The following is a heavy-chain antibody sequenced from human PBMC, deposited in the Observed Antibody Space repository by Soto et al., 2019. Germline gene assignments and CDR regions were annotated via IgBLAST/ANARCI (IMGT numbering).Heavy chain of an antibody. CDR3: AKVHQYYDFWSGSPYFDY. J-gene: IGHJ4*02. Sequence: SGGSLRLSCAASGFPFSSYAMSWVRQAPGKGLEWVSAISGSGGSTYYADSVKGRFTISRDNSKNTLYLQMNSLRAEDTAVYYCAKVHQYYDFWSGSPYFDYWGQGTLVTVSS. CDR2: ISGSGGST. V-gene: IGHV3-23*01. CDR1: GFPFSSYA. D-gene: IGHD3-3*01.